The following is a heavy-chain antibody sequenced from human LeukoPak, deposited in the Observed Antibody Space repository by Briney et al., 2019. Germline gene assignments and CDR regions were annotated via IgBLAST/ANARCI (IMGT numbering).Heavy chain of an antibody. Sequence: ASVNVSCKSSGGTFHSYAISWVRQPPGQGREWMGGINSIFGTPNYAQKFQDRVTITADKSTTTAYMDLSSLRSEDTAIYYCARTLYGDSELGYYYYYMDVWGKGTTVTVSS. D-gene: IGHD4-17*01. CDR1: GGTFHSYA. CDR3: ARTLYGDSELGYYYYYMDV. J-gene: IGHJ6*03. CDR2: INSIFGTP. V-gene: IGHV1-69*06.